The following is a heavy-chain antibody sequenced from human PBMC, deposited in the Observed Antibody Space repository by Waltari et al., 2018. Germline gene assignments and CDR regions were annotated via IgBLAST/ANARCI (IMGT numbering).Heavy chain of an antibody. CDR1: GYSISSGYS. Sequence: QVQLQESGPGLVKPSETLSLTCAVSGYSISSGYSWGWIRQPPGKGLEWVGMIYHSGRTYYNPSLKSLVTMSVDTSKNQVSLKLSSVTAADTAVYYCAREYAPMVRAPTFDIWGQGTMVTVSS. D-gene: IGHD3-10*01. V-gene: IGHV4-38-2*02. J-gene: IGHJ3*02. CDR2: IYHSGRT. CDR3: AREYAPMVRAPTFDI.